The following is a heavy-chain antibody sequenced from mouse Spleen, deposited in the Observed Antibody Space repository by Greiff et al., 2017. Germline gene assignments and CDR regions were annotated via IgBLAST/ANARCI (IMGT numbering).Heavy chain of an antibody. CDR2: ISYDGSN. CDR1: GYSITSGYY. Sequence: EVQVVESGPGLVKPSQSLSLTCSVTGYSITSGYYWNWIRQFPGNKLEWMGYISYDGSNNYNPSLKNRISITRDTSKNQFFLKLNSVTTEDTATYYCASPYYGNYGFAYWGQGTLVTVSA. V-gene: IGHV3-6*01. J-gene: IGHJ3*01. D-gene: IGHD2-10*01. CDR3: ASPYYGNYGFAY.